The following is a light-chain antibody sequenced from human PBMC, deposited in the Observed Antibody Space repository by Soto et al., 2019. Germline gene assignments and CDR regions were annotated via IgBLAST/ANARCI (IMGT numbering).Light chain of an antibody. J-gene: IGLJ3*02. CDR2: DVT. CDR3: TSYTTSSPYLV. V-gene: IGLV2-14*03. Sequence: QSALTQPASVSASPGQSITISCTGTSSDVGGYNYVSWYQHHPGKAPKLMIYDVTNRPSGVSNRFSGSKSGNTASLTISGLQAEDEADYYCTSYTTSSPYLVFGGGTKVTVL. CDR1: SSDVGGYNY.